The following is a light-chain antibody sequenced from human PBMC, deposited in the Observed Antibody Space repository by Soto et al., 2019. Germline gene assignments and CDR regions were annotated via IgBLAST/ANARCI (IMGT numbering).Light chain of an antibody. CDR1: QSVSNDF. J-gene: IGKJ1*01. CDR2: GAS. CDR3: QQYGSSPPRT. V-gene: IGKV3-20*01. Sequence: IVLTQSPGILSLSRGQGVTLSCRASQSVSNDFLAWYQQKPCQAPRLLIYGASTRATDVPDRFSGSGSGADFTLTISRLEPEDFAVYYSQQYGSSPPRTFGQGTKVDIK.